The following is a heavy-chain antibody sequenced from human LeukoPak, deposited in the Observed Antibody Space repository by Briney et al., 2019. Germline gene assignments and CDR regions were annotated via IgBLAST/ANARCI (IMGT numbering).Heavy chain of an antibody. CDR3: ALSSGWDGDAFDI. V-gene: IGHV1-69*04. CDR2: IIPILGIA. D-gene: IGHD6-19*01. J-gene: IGHJ3*02. CDR1: GGTFSSYA. Sequence: AASVKVSCKASGGTFSSYAIGWVRQAPGQGLEWMGRIIPILGIANYAQKFQGRVTITADKSTSTAYMELSSLRSEDTAVYYCALSSGWDGDAFDIWGQGTMVTVSS.